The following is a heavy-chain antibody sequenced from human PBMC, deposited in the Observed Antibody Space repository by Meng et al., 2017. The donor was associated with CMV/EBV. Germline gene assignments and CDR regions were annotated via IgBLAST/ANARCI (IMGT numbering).Heavy chain of an antibody. CDR3: ARRGAFTRNYYYGMDV. V-gene: IGHV3-30*04. Sequence: GESLKISCAASGFTFSYYATHWVRQAPGKGLEWVAIISYDGSSKYYADSVKGRFTISRDNSENTLYLQMNSLRAEDTAVYYCARRGAFTRNYYYGMDVWGQGTTVTVSS. J-gene: IGHJ6*02. CDR2: ISYDGSSK. D-gene: IGHD2-2*01. CDR1: GFTFSYYA.